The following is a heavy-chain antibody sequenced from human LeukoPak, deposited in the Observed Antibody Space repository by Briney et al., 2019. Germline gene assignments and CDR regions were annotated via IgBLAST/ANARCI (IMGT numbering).Heavy chain of an antibody. CDR1: GFTFSSYA. CDR2: ISYDGSNK. D-gene: IGHD3-10*01. Sequence: GGSLRLSCAASGFTFSSYAMHWVRQAPGKGLEWVAVISYDGSNKYYADSVKGRFTISRDNAKNTLYLQMNSLRAEDTAVYYCARVRGVIITPTFDYWGQGTLVTASS. V-gene: IGHV3-30*04. J-gene: IGHJ4*02. CDR3: ARVRGVIITPTFDY.